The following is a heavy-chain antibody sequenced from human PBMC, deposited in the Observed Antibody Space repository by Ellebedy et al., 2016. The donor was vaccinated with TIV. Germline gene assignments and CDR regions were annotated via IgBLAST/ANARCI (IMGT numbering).Heavy chain of an antibody. CDR2: VYYNGNT. CDR3: ARHEYYYGSGSYYNWWYFDY. D-gene: IGHD3-10*01. Sequence: MPSETLSLTCTVSGDSIRNSRYYWGWIRQPPGKGLEWIGRVYYNGNTYYNPSLKSRVTITVDTSKNQFSLRLRSVTAADTAVYYCARHEYYYGSGSYYNWWYFDYWGQGTLVTVSS. V-gene: IGHV4-39*01. J-gene: IGHJ4*02. CDR1: GDSIRNSRYY.